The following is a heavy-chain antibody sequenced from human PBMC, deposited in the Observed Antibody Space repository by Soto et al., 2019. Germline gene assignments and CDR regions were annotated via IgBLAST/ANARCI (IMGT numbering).Heavy chain of an antibody. CDR2: ISGSGGSS. V-gene: IGHV3-23*01. CDR1: GFTFSSYA. Sequence: PGGSLRLSCAASGFTFSSYAMSWVRQAPGKGLEWVSAISGSGGSSYYADSVKGRFTISRDNSKNTLYLQMNSLRAEDTAVYYCAKDQYCSSTSCYGYYYYYMDVWGKGTTVTVSS. J-gene: IGHJ6*03. D-gene: IGHD2-2*01. CDR3: AKDQYCSSTSCYGYYYYYMDV.